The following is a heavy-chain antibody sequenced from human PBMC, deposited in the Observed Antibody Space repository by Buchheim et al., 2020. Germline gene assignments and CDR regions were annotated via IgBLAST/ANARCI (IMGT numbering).Heavy chain of an antibody. Sequence: EVQLLESGGDLVQPGRSLRLSCVGSGFTFSSYAISWVRQAPGQGLEWVSAISGSGDSTYFADSVKGRFTISRDNSKNTLYLQMNSLRAEETAVYYCATHYYESGGYDYWGQGTL. J-gene: IGHJ4*02. CDR1: GFTFSSYA. V-gene: IGHV3-23*01. CDR3: ATHYYESGGYDY. CDR2: ISGSGDST. D-gene: IGHD3-22*01.